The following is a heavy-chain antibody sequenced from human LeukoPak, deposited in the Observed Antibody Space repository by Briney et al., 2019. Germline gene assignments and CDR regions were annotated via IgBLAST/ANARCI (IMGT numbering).Heavy chain of an antibody. CDR3: ARVGLRYFDWLLSWFDP. CDR2: ISAYNGNT. Sequence: ASVKVSCKASVYTFTSYGISWVRQAPGQGLEWMGWISAYNGNTNYAQKPQGRVTMTTDTSTSTAYMELRSLRSDDTAVYYCARVGLRYFDWLLSWFDPWGQGTLVTVSS. CDR1: VYTFTSYG. J-gene: IGHJ5*02. D-gene: IGHD3-9*01. V-gene: IGHV1-18*01.